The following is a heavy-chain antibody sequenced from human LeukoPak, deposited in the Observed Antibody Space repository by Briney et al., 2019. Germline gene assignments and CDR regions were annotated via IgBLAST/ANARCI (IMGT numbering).Heavy chain of an antibody. D-gene: IGHD3-16*01. CDR3: ARAPIWGGMVTYYYMDV. Sequence: ASVKVSSKASGYTFTRYDVNWVRQATGPRLEWVGWMNPNSGNTGYAQKFQGRVTMTRNTSRSTAYMELSSVRFDDTAVYYCARAPIWGGMVTYYYMDVWGKGTTVTISS. CDR2: MNPNSGNT. V-gene: IGHV1-8*01. J-gene: IGHJ6*03. CDR1: GYTFTRYD.